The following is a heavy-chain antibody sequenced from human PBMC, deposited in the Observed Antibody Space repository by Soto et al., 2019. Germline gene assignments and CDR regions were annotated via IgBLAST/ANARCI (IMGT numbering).Heavy chain of an antibody. CDR3: ARTGDYLLDY. CDR2: TYYRTKSSS. J-gene: IGHJ4*02. D-gene: IGHD7-27*01. Sequence: SQTLSVTCAMYGSSVSSKISAWHCIRQSPSRGLEWLGRTYYRTKSSSNYAASVKSPITINPDTSKKQFSLQLRSMTPDDTAMYYCARTGDYLLDYWGQGTLVTVSS. CDR1: GSSVSSKISA. V-gene: IGHV6-1*01.